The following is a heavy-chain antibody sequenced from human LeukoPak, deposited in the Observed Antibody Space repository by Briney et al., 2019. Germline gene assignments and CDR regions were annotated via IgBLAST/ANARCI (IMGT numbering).Heavy chain of an antibody. J-gene: IGHJ6*02. Sequence: SETLSLTCTVTGGSISSYYWSWIRQPAGKGLEWIGRIYTSGSTNYNPSLKSRVTMSVDTSKNQFSLKLSSVTAADTAVYYCAREKFAHFDWLLFPHSHIHYYYGMDVWGQGTTVTVSS. CDR1: GGSISSYY. D-gene: IGHD3-9*01. CDR2: IYTSGST. V-gene: IGHV4-4*07. CDR3: AREKFAHFDWLLFPHSHIHYYYGMDV.